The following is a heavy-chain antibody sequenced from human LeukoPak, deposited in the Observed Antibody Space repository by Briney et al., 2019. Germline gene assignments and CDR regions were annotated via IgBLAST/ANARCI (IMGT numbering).Heavy chain of an antibody. J-gene: IGHJ5*02. Sequence: GGSLRLSCAASGFTFSSYGMHWVRQAPGKGLEWVAVISYDGSNKYYADSVKGRFTISRDNSKNTLYLQMNSLRAEDTAVYYCAKDQAVVAAKVFDPWGQGTLVTVSS. CDR2: ISYDGSNK. D-gene: IGHD2-15*01. CDR3: AKDQAVVAAKVFDP. CDR1: GFTFSSYG. V-gene: IGHV3-30*18.